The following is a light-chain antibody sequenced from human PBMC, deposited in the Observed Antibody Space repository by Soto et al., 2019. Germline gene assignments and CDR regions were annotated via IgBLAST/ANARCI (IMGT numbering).Light chain of an antibody. Sequence: DIQMTQSPYSLSASVGDSVTITCRASQNIRTYLNWYQQKPGRAPKLLIHSASALPSGVPSRFSGSGSGTEFTLTMSGLQPEDFATYYCQQANAFPLTFGQGTRLDIK. J-gene: IGKJ5*01. V-gene: IGKV1-39*01. CDR3: QQANAFPLT. CDR1: QNIRTY. CDR2: SAS.